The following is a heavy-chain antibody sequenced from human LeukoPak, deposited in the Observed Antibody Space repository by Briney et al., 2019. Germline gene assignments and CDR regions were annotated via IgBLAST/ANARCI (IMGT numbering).Heavy chain of an antibody. CDR2: IKSKINGGTT. D-gene: IGHD5-18*01. Sequence: PGGSLRLSCAASGFXLNDAWISWVRQAPGKGLEWLGRIKSKINGGTTEYAAPVKGRFTISRDESKKTLYLQMSSLKTEDTAVYYCTIYSHGASAYWGQGTLVTVSS. V-gene: IGHV3-15*01. CDR3: TIYSHGASAY. CDR1: GFXLNDAW. J-gene: IGHJ4*02.